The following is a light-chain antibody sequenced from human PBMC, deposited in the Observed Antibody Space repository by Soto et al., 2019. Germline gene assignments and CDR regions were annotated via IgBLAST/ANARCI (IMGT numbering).Light chain of an antibody. Sequence: EIVMTQSPDILSVSPGERAPLSCRASQSVSSNLAWYQQKPGQAPRLLIYGASSRATGIPDRFSGSGSGTDFTPTISRLEPEDFAVYYCQQYGSSQTFGQGTKVDIK. CDR3: QQYGSSQT. CDR2: GAS. CDR1: QSVSSN. J-gene: IGKJ1*01. V-gene: IGKV3-20*01.